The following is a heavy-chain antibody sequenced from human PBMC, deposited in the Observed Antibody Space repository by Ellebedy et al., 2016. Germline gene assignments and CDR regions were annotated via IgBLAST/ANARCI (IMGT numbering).Heavy chain of an antibody. D-gene: IGHD1-1*01. CDR1: GYTFTDNY. J-gene: IGHJ6*02. CDR3: ARAGLEPRSVDYYFYGLDV. V-gene: IGHV1-2*04. CDR2: IHPNSGAT. Sequence: ASVKVSCKASGYTFTDNYIHWVRQAPGQGLEWMGWIHPNSGATKYAQKFEGWVTMTRETSISTVYMELSRSRSDDTAVYYCARAGLEPRSVDYYFYGLDVWGQGTAVTVSS.